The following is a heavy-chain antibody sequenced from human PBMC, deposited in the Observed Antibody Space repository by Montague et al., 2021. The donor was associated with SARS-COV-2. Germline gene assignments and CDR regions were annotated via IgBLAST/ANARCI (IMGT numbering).Heavy chain of an antibody. CDR2: IKDSGTT. CDR3: ARGAPGY. J-gene: IGHJ4*02. CDR1: GGSFSGYW. Sequence: SETLSLTCAGDGGSFSGYWGNWSSQSLGKGLKWIGGIKDSGTTKYNPSLKSRVTISVDTSKNQFSLDLTSVTVADTAVYYCARGAPGYWGQGTLVTVSS. V-gene: IGHV4-34*01.